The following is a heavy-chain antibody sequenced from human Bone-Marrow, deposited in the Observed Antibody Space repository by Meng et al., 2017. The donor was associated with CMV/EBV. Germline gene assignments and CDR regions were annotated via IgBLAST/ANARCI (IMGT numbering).Heavy chain of an antibody. D-gene: IGHD6-19*01. J-gene: IGHJ4*02. V-gene: IGHV1-69*05. CDR1: GGTFSSYA. CDR3: AREGEQWLSGALDY. Sequence: SVKVSCKASGGTFSSYAISWVRQAPGQGLEWMGGIIPIFGTANYAQKFQGRVTITTDESTSRAYMELSSLRSEDTAVYYCAREGEQWLSGALDYWGQGTLVTVSS. CDR2: IIPIFGTA.